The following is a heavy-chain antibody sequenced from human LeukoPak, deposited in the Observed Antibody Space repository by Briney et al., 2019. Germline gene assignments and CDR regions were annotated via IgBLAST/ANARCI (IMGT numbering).Heavy chain of an antibody. Sequence: GGSLRLSCAASGFPFSSYWMSWVRQAPGKGLEWVANIKQDGGEIFYVDSVKGRFTISGDNAKNSLYLQMNSLRAEDTAVYYCAREDHSNYNYWGQGTLVTVSS. J-gene: IGHJ4*02. CDR2: IKQDGGEI. D-gene: IGHD4-11*01. CDR1: GFPFSSYW. CDR3: AREDHSNYNY. V-gene: IGHV3-7*01.